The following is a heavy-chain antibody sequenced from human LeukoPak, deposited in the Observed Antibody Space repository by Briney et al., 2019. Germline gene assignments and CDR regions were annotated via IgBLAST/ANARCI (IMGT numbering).Heavy chain of an antibody. CDR3: ARALSSWYGVLGAFDI. J-gene: IGHJ3*02. CDR1: GSTFSSYA. Sequence: GGSLRLSCAASGSTFSSYAMHWVRQAPGKGLEWVAVISYDGSNKYYADSVKGRFTISRDNSKNTLYLQMNSLRAEDTAVYYCARALSSWYGVLGAFDIWGQGTMVTVSS. D-gene: IGHD6-13*01. V-gene: IGHV3-30-3*01. CDR2: ISYDGSNK.